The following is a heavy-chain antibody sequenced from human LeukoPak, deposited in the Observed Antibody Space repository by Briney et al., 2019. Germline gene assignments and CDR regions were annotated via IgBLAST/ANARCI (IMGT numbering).Heavy chain of an antibody. J-gene: IGHJ3*02. V-gene: IGHV1-8*03. CDR2: MNPNSGNT. CDR1: GYTFTSYD. CDR3: ARGRVVRYCSGGSCPGAFDI. D-gene: IGHD2-15*01. Sequence: ASVKVSCKASGYTFTSYDINWVRQATGQGLEWMGWMNPNSGNTGYAQKFQGRVTITRNTSISTAYMELSSLRSEDTAVYYCARGRVVRYCSGGSCPGAFDIWGQGTMVTVSS.